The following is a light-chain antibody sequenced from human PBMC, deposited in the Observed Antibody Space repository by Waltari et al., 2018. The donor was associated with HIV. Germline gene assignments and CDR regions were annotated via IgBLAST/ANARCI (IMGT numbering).Light chain of an antibody. J-gene: IGLJ2*01. V-gene: IGLV2-23*01. Sequence: QSALTQPASVSGSPGQSITISCTGTSSDVGIYNLVSWYQQYPGKAPKLMIYEGSKRPSGVSNRCSGSKSGNTASLTISGLQTEDEADYYCCSYAGSFVVFGGGTKLTVL. CDR3: CSYAGSFVV. CDR2: EGS. CDR1: SSDVGIYNL.